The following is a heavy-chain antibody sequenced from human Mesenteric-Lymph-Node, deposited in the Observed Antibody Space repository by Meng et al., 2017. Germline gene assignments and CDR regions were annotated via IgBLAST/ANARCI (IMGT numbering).Heavy chain of an antibody. Sequence: QVHMQEAGPGLVKPSGTLSLTCAVSGGSISSGDWWRWVRQPPGKGLEWIGEIHHTGSTNYNPSFKSRVTILVDKSENLFSLRLTSVTAADTAVYYCATQESRDGHNPYWGQGTLVTVS. CDR3: ATQESRDGHNPY. CDR1: GGSISSGDW. CDR2: IHHTGST. J-gene: IGHJ4*02. D-gene: IGHD5-24*01. V-gene: IGHV4-4*02.